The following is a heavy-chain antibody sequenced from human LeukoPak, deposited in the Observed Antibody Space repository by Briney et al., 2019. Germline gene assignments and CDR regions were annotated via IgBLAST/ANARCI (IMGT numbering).Heavy chain of an antibody. J-gene: IGHJ1*01. CDR2: INPNSGGT. V-gene: IGHV1-2*02. D-gene: IGHD2-2*01. Sequence: ASVKVSCKASGYTFTGYYMHWVRQAPGQGLEWMGWINPNSGGTNYAQKFQGRVTMTRDTSISTAYMELSRLRSDDTAVYYCAEDRYGSSTSCAAEYFRHWGQGTLVTVSS. CDR3: AEDRYGSSTSCAAEYFRH. CDR1: GYTFTGYY.